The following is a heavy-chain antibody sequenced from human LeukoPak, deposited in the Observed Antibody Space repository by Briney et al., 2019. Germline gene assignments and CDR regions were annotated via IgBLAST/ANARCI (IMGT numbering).Heavy chain of an antibody. Sequence: QPGGSLRLSCAASGFTFSSYEMNWVRQAPGKGLEWVSYISSSGSTIYYADSVKGRFTISRDNAKNSLYLQMNSLRAEDTAVYYCARGARGWYHAFDIWGQGTMVTVSS. V-gene: IGHV3-48*03. J-gene: IGHJ3*02. CDR2: ISSSGSTI. CDR3: ARGARGWYHAFDI. CDR1: GFTFSSYE. D-gene: IGHD6-19*01.